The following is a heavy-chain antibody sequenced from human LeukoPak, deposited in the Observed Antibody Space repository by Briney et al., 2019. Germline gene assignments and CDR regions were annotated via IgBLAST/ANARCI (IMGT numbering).Heavy chain of an antibody. CDR3: ARAGGDTTSSQGLDY. D-gene: IGHD6-6*01. CDR1: GASISSHY. Sequence: TTSETLSLTCTVSGASISSHYWSWIRQPPGKGLEWIGYISYSGSTDYNPSLKSRVTISVDTSKNQLSLKMNSVTAADTAMYYCARAGGDTTSSQGLDYWGQGTLVTVSS. CDR2: ISYSGST. V-gene: IGHV4-59*11. J-gene: IGHJ4*02.